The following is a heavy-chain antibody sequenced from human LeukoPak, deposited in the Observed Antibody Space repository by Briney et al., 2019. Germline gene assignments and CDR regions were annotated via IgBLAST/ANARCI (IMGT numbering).Heavy chain of an antibody. CDR3: ARDGILGSHDY. V-gene: IGHV3-74*01. Sequence: GSLRLSCAASGFTFSSYWMHWVRQAPGKGPVWVSRVDSDGSSTSYADSVKGRFTISRDNTKNTLSLQMNSLRAEDTAVYYCARDGILGSHDYWGQGTLATVSS. CDR1: GFTFSSYW. CDR2: VDSDGSST. J-gene: IGHJ4*02. D-gene: IGHD3-3*02.